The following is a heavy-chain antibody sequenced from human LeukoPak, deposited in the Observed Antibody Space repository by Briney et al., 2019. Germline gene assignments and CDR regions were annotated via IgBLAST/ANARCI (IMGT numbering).Heavy chain of an antibody. Sequence: GASVKVSCKASGYTFTSYGISWVRQAPGQGLEWMGGIIPIFGTANYAQKFQGRVTITTDESTSTAYMELSSLRSEDTAVYYCAREGTDYYDSSGYYSGYFDYWGQGTLVTVSS. CDR2: IIPIFGTA. J-gene: IGHJ4*02. CDR3: AREGTDYYDSSGYYSGYFDY. CDR1: GYTFTSYG. V-gene: IGHV1-69*05. D-gene: IGHD3-22*01.